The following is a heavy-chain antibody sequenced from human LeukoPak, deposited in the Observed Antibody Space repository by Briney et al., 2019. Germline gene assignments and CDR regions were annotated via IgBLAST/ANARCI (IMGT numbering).Heavy chain of an antibody. J-gene: IGHJ2*01. D-gene: IGHD2-15*01. CDR2: IYTSGST. Sequence: SETLSLTCTVSGGSISSYYWSWIRQPAGKGLEWIGRIYTSGSTNYNPPLKSRVTMSVDTSKNQFSLKLSSVTAADTAVYYCARTLGYCSGGSCYWYFDLWGRGTLVTVSS. CDR3: ARTLGYCSGGSCYWYFDL. CDR1: GGSISSYY. V-gene: IGHV4-4*07.